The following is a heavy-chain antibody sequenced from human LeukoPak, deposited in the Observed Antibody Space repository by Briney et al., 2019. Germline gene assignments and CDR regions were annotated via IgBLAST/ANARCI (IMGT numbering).Heavy chain of an antibody. CDR2: MNPNSGNT. J-gene: IGHJ3*02. CDR1: GYTFTSYD. CDR3: ARWRGVYYYDSSGAHAFDI. Sequence: GASVKVSCKASGYTFTSYDINWVRQATGQGLEWMGWMNPNSGNTGYAQKLQGRVTMTTDTSTSTAYMELRSLRSDDTAVYYCARWRGVYYYDSSGAHAFDIWGQGTMVTVSS. D-gene: IGHD3-22*01. V-gene: IGHV1-8*01.